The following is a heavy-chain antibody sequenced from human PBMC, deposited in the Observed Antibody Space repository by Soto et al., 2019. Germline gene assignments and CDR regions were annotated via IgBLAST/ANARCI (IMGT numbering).Heavy chain of an antibody. V-gene: IGHV1-18*01. CDR3: SKNGTTWFAS. Sequence: QVQLVQSGPELKKPGASVKVSCKTSGYSFHNSGISWVRQAPGQGLEWMGWISVLNGYEHYGQKFQGRVIMTADTFTSTAYMELMGLRSDDTAMYYCSKNGTTWFASWGQGTPVTVSS. D-gene: IGHD1-1*01. CDR1: GYSFHNSG. CDR2: ISVLNGYE. J-gene: IGHJ5*01.